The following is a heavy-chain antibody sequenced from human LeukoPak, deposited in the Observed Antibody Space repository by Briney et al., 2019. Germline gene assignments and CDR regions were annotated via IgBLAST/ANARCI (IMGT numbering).Heavy chain of an antibody. V-gene: IGHV3-33*01. J-gene: IGHJ4*02. CDR1: GFTFSSYA. Sequence: PGRSPRLSCAASGFTFSSYAMHWVRQAPGKGLEWVAVIWYDGSNKYYADSVKGRFTISRDNSKNTLYLQMNGLRAEDTAVYYCARDRVVVAATEGYYFDYWGQGTLVTVSS. CDR3: ARDRVVVAATEGYYFDY. D-gene: IGHD2-15*01. CDR2: IWYDGSNK.